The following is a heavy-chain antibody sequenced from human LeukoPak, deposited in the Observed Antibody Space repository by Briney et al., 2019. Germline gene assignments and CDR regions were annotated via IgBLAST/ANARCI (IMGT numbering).Heavy chain of an antibody. CDR2: IYSGGST. Sequence: GGSLRLSCAASGFTVSSNYMSWVRQAPGKGLEWVSVIYSGGSTYYADSVKDRFTISRDNSKNTLYLQMNSLRAEDTAVYYCARGPRNDAFDIWGQGTMVTVSS. V-gene: IGHV3-66*01. CDR1: GFTVSSNY. J-gene: IGHJ3*02. CDR3: ARGPRNDAFDI. D-gene: IGHD1-1*01.